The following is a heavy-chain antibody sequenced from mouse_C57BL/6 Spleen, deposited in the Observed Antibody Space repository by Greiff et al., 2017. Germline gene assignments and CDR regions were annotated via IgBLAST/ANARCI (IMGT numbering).Heavy chain of an antibody. CDR3: ARRGLDYYDY. D-gene: IGHD3-1*01. V-gene: IGHV1-64*01. CDR2: IHPNSGST. CDR1: GYTFTSYW. Sequence: VQLHQPGAELVKPGASVKLSCKASGYTFTSYWMHWVKQRPGQGLEWIGMIHPNSGSTKYTEKFKSKATLTVDKSSSTAYMQLSSLTSEDSAVYYCARRGLDYYDYWGQGTTLTVSS. J-gene: IGHJ2*01.